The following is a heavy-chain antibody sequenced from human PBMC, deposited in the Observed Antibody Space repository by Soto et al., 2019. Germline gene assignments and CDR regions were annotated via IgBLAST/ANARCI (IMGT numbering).Heavy chain of an antibody. V-gene: IGHV1-8*01. J-gene: IGHJ3*02. CDR1: GYTFTSYD. D-gene: IGHD3-10*01. CDR2: MNPNSGNT. Sequence: QVQLVQSGAEVKKPGASVKVSCKASGYTFTSYDINWVRHATGQGLEWMGWMNPNSGNTGYAQKFQGRVTMTRNTSISTAYMELSSLRSEDTAVYYCEREATLWFGDEDAFDIWGQGTMVTVSS. CDR3: EREATLWFGDEDAFDI.